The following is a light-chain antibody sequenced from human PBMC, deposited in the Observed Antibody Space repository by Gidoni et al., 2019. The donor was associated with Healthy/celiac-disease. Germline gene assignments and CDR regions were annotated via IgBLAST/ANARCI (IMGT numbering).Light chain of an antibody. Sequence: ELVLPQSPATLSLPPGERATLSCRASQSVSSYLAGYQQKPGQAPRLLIYDASNRATGIPARFRGSGSGTDFTLTISSLEPEDFAGYYCQQRSNWPPGVFFGPXTKVDIK. J-gene: IGKJ3*01. V-gene: IGKV3-11*01. CDR3: QQRSNWPPGVF. CDR2: DAS. CDR1: QSVSSY.